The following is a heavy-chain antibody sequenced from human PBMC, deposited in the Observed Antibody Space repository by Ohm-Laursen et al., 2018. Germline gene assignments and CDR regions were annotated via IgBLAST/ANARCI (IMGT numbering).Heavy chain of an antibody. J-gene: IGHJ4*02. CDR1: GFSLSSRGMC. CDR3: ARIPPYGDYAKFDY. CDR2: IDWDDDK. Sequence: TQTLTLTCTFSGFSLSSRGMCVSWIRQTPGKALEWLARIDWDDDKYYSTSLKTRLTISKDTSKNQVVLTMTNMDPVDTATYYCARIPPYGDYAKFDYWGQGTLVTVSS. V-gene: IGHV2-70*11. D-gene: IGHD4-17*01.